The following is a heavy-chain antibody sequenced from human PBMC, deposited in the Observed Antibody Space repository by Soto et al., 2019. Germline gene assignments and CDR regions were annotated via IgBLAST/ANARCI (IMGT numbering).Heavy chain of an antibody. J-gene: IGHJ6*02. Sequence: QVQLVESGGGLVKPGGSLRLSCAASGVSFSDSYMSGVRQAPGKGLEWVSYISGTSGYTGYADSVKGRFTNSRDNAKNSLYLQMNSLRVEDTAVYYCARDRGGYGPPDVWGQGTTVTVSS. V-gene: IGHV3-11*06. CDR2: ISGTSGYT. CDR1: GVSFSDSY. D-gene: IGHD3-10*01. CDR3: ARDRGGYGPPDV.